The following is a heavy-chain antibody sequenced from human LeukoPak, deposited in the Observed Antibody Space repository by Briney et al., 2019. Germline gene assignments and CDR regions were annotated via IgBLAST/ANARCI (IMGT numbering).Heavy chain of an antibody. CDR2: INHSGSA. Sequence: SETLSLTCGVSGMSLSDYYWTWIRQSPGKGLEWIGEINHSGSANYNPSLASRVTISVDTSKDQFSLNLASVTAADSGIYYCARRALDYVAYFYARCSDHWGQGIKVTVSA. CDR1: GMSLSDYY. V-gene: IGHV4-34*01. CDR3: ARRALDYVAYFYARCSDH. D-gene: IGHD4/OR15-4a*01. J-gene: IGHJ4*02.